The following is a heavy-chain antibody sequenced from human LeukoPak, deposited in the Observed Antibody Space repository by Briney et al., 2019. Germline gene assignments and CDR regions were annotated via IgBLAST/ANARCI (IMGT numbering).Heavy chain of an antibody. Sequence: AASVKVSCKTSGYTFTSYGISWVRQAPGQGLEWMAIINPSDGSATYAQKFQGRVTMTRDTSTSTVYMELSSLRSEGTAVYYCARGGITMVRARYYFDYWGQGTLVTVSS. CDR1: GYTFTSYG. CDR2: INPSDGSA. J-gene: IGHJ4*02. V-gene: IGHV1-46*01. CDR3: ARGGITMVRARYYFDY. D-gene: IGHD3-10*01.